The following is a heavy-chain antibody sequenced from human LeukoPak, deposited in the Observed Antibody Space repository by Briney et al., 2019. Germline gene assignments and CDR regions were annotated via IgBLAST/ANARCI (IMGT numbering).Heavy chain of an antibody. CDR2: IYYSGST. Sequence: SETLSLTCTVSGGSISSYYWSWIRQPPGKGLEWIGYIYYSGSTNYNPSLKSRVTISVDTFKNQFSLKLSSVTAADTAVYYCARVGAMVRGVLGVGYFDYWGQGTLVTVSS. CDR3: ARVGAMVRGVLGVGYFDY. V-gene: IGHV4-59*01. D-gene: IGHD3-10*01. J-gene: IGHJ4*02. CDR1: GGSISSYY.